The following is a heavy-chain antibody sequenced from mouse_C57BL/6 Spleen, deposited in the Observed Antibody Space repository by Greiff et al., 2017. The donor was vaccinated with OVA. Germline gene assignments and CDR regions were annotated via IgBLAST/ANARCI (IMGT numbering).Heavy chain of an antibody. Sequence: QLKEPGAELVKPGASVKMSCKASGYTFTSYWITWVKQRPGQGLEWIGDIYPGSGSTNYNEKFKSKATLTVDTSSSTAYMQLSSLTSEDSAVYYCARWLLRYYAMDYWGQGTSVTVSS. CDR2: IYPGSGST. D-gene: IGHD2-3*01. V-gene: IGHV1-55*01. J-gene: IGHJ4*01. CDR1: GYTFTSYW. CDR3: ARWLLRYYAMDY.